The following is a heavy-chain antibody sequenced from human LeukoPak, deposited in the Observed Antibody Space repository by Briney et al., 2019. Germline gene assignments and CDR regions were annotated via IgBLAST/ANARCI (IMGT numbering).Heavy chain of an antibody. J-gene: IGHJ6*03. Sequence: PSETLSLTCAVYGGSFSGYYWSWIRQPPGKGLEWIGEINHSGSTNYNPSLKSRVTISVDTPKNQFSLKPSSVTAADTAVYYCARQGALRVRIRYYYYMGVWGKGTTVTVSS. CDR1: GGSFSGYY. V-gene: IGHV4-34*01. CDR2: INHSGST. CDR3: ARQGALRVRIRYYYYMGV. D-gene: IGHD1-26*01.